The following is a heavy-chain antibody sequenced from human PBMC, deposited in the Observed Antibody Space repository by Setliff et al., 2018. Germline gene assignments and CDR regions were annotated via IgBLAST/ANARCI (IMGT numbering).Heavy chain of an antibody. J-gene: IGHJ3*02. D-gene: IGHD6-13*01. V-gene: IGHV5-51*01. CDR1: GYSFTSYW. Sequence: PGESLKISCKGSGYSFTSYWIGWVRQMPGKGLEWMGIIYPDDSDTRYSPSFQGQVSISADKSISTAYLQWTSLKASDTAMYYCARPSAGSNWYYSGAFDIWGQGTMVTVSS. CDR2: IYPDDSDT. CDR3: ARPSAGSNWYYSGAFDI.